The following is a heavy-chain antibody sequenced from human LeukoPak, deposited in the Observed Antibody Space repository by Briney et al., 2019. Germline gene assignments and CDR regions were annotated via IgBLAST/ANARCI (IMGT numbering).Heavy chain of an antibody. CDR3: ARVAALNYWFDP. J-gene: IGHJ5*02. D-gene: IGHD1-20*01. CDR1: GYSISSGYY. CDR2: TYHDGST. V-gene: IGHV4-38-2*02. Sequence: SETLSLTCTVSGYSISSGYYWGWIRQPPGKGLEWIGNTYHDGSTYYNPSLKSRVTISVDTSKNQFSLKLSSVTAADTAVYYCARVAALNYWFDPWGQGTLVTVSS.